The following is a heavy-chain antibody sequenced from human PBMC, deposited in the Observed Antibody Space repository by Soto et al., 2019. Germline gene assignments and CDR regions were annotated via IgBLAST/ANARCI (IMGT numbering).Heavy chain of an antibody. CDR2: IIPIFGTA. CDR3: ARADSSGPTFDY. J-gene: IGHJ4*02. Sequence: ALVKGSCKASGGTFSSYAISWVRQAPGQGLEWMGGIIPIFGTANYAQKFQGRVTITADESTSTAYMELSSLRSEDTAVYYCARADSSGPTFDYWGQGTLVTVSS. V-gene: IGHV1-69*13. CDR1: GGTFSSYA. D-gene: IGHD6-25*01.